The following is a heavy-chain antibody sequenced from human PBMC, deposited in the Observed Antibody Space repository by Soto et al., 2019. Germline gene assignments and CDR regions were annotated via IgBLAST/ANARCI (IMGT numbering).Heavy chain of an antibody. J-gene: IGHJ4*02. Sequence: QVQLQESGPGLVKPSETLALTCTASAGSISLERFYWTWIRQHPGQRLEWIGYVSNTGATNYNPSFQSRVDISEDTSRNQFSLKLRSLTAADSAVYFCAREFSSAHVNHYDFCGQGTQVSLSA. CDR1: AGSISLERFY. CDR3: AREFSSAHVNHYDF. CDR2: VSNTGAT. V-gene: IGHV4-61*01.